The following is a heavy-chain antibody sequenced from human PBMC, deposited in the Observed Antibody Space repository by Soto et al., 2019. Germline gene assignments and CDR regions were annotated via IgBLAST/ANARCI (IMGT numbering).Heavy chain of an antibody. J-gene: IGHJ4*02. CDR3: AMDHGDYGDY. CDR2: IWYDGSNK. V-gene: IGHV3-33*01. D-gene: IGHD4-17*01. Sequence: QVQLVESGGGVVQPGRSLRLSCAASGFTFSSYGMHWVRQAPGKGLEWVAVIWYDGSNKYYADSVKGRFTISRDNSKNSLYMQMHSLRAEDTAVYDCAMDHGDYGDYWGQGTLVTVSS. CDR1: GFTFSSYG.